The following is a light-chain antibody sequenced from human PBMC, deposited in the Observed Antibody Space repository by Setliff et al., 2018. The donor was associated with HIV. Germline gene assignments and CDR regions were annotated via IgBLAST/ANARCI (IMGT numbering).Light chain of an antibody. Sequence: QSALTQPPSASGSPGQSVTISCTGTSSDVGGYNYVSWFQQHPDKAPRLIIYEFSKRPSGVPARFSGSKSGNTASLTVSGLQADDEADYYCTSYIGDKGVVFGGGTKVTVL. CDR2: EFS. V-gene: IGLV2-8*01. CDR3: TSYIGDKGVV. CDR1: SSDVGGYNY. J-gene: IGLJ3*02.